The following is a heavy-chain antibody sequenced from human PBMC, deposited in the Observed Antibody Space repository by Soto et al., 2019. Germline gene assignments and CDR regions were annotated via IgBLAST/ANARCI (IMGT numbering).Heavy chain of an antibody. Sequence: QVQMVQSGAEVKKPGASVKVSCRASGYSFTSYDVNWVRQATGQGLEWMGWMNPNSGNTAFAQKFQGRVTMTRDTPISTASMELSGLRSEDTAVYYCARYPYTSYCSDGSCSYDAFDIWGQGTVVTVSS. V-gene: IGHV1-8*01. CDR2: MNPNSGNT. CDR3: ARYPYTSYCSDGSCSYDAFDI. J-gene: IGHJ3*02. CDR1: GYSFTSYD. D-gene: IGHD2-15*01.